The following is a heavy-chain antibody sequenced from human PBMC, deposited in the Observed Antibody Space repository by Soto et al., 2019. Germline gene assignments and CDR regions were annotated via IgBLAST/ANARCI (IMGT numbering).Heavy chain of an antibody. D-gene: IGHD3-16*01. CDR3: ARLGLRVYDFDS. CDR2: IYSNGIA. CDR1: CASMINDY. Sequence: SETLSLTCTFSCASMINDYWSWIRQPPGKGLECIGYIYSNGIANYSPSLKSRATISMDSSKNQFSLKLSSVTAADTAVYHCARLGLRVYDFDSWGQGTLVTVSS. J-gene: IGHJ4*01. V-gene: IGHV4-59*03.